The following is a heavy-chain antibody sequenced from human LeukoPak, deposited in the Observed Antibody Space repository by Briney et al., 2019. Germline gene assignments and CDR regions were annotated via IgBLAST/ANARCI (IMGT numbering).Heavy chain of an antibody. Sequence: SVKVSCKASGGTFSSYAISWVRQAPGQGLEWMGGIIPIFGTANYAQKFQGRVTITADESTSTAYMELSSLRSEDTAVYYCARSVGMVRVTWFDPWGQGTLVTVSS. CDR2: IIPIFGTA. V-gene: IGHV1-69*13. J-gene: IGHJ5*02. CDR1: GGTFSSYA. D-gene: IGHD3-10*01. CDR3: ARSVGMVRVTWFDP.